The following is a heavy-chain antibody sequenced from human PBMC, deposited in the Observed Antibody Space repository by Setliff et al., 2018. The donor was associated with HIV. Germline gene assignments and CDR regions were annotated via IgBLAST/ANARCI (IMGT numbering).Heavy chain of an antibody. CDR1: GFTFSDYE. Sequence: GESLKISCSASGFTFSDYEINWVRQAPGKGLEWVSSISIGSGGAIDYADSVQGRFTISRDNSKNSLYLQMNSLRVEDTAVYYCARDYLYYNLYNGSPVYGMDVWGQGTTVTVSS. D-gene: IGHD3-3*01. V-gene: IGHV3-48*03. CDR3: ARDYLYYNLYNGSPVYGMDV. CDR2: ISIGSGGAI. J-gene: IGHJ6*02.